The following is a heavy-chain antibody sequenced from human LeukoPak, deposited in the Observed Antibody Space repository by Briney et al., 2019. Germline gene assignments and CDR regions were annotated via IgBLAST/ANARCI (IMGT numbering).Heavy chain of an antibody. CDR3: ARAPITMVRGASARDYYYYYMDV. CDR2: INPSGGST. J-gene: IGHJ6*03. Sequence: ASVKVSCKASGYTFTSYYMHWVRQAPGQGLEWMGIINPSGGSTSYAQKFQGRVTMTRDMPTSTVYMELSSLRSEDTAVYYCARAPITMVRGASARDYYYYYMDVWGKGATVTVSS. CDR1: GYTFTSYY. D-gene: IGHD3-10*01. V-gene: IGHV1-46*01.